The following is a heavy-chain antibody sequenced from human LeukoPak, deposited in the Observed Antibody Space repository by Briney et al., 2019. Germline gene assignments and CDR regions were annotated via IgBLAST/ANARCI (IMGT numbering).Heavy chain of an antibody. J-gene: IGHJ6*02. CDR3: ARAHRDVYGSGSYYNSYYYGMDV. Sequence: PGGSLRLSCAASGFTFSSYGMHWVRQAPGKGLEWVAVISYDGSNKYYADSVKGRFTISRDNSKNTLYLQMNSLRAEDTAVYYCARAHRDVYGSGSYYNSYYYGMDVWGQGTTVTVSS. V-gene: IGHV3-30*03. D-gene: IGHD3-10*01. CDR2: ISYDGSNK. CDR1: GFTFSSYG.